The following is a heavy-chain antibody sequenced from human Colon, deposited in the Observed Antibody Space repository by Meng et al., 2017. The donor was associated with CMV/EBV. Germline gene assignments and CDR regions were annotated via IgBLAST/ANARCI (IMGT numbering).Heavy chain of an antibody. D-gene: IGHD6-13*01. V-gene: IGHV3-23*03. J-gene: IGHJ6*02. CDR1: EFTFSSYA. CDR2: IYSGGSST. CDR3: AKDKERAAAGRYYYYYGMDV. Sequence: GGSLRLSCVGSEFTFSSYAMSWVRQAPGKGLEWVSVIYSGGSSTYYADSVKGRFTISRDNSKNTLYLQMNSLRAEDTAVYYCAKDKERAAAGRYYYYYGMDVWGQGTTVTVSS.